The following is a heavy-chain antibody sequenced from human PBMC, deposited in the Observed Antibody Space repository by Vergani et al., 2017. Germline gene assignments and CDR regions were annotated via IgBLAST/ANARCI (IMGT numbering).Heavy chain of an antibody. Sequence: VQLVESGGGVVQPGRSLRLSCAASGFTFSSYGMHWVRQAPGTGLEWVAVISYDGSNKYYADSVKGRFTISRDNSKNTLYLQMNSLRAEDTAVYYCARLRSMRYCSSTSCSSPLSYYYYYYMDVWGKGTTVTVSS. CDR1: GFTFSSYG. D-gene: IGHD2-2*01. CDR3: ARLRSMRYCSSTSCSSPLSYYYYYYMDV. CDR2: ISYDGSNK. V-gene: IGHV3-30*03. J-gene: IGHJ6*03.